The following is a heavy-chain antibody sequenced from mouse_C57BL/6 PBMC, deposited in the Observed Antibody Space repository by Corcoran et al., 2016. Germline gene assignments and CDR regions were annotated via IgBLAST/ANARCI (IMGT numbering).Heavy chain of an antibody. CDR1: AFKIKNNY. CDR3: ARTGDYALDY. J-gene: IGHJ4*01. CDR2: IDPANGNT. D-gene: IGHD4-1*01. V-gene: IGHV14-3*01. Sequence: EVRLQQSVEELVRTGATVKVSCTASAFKIKNNYMHWVKQRPEQGLEWIGRIDPANGNTKYAPKFKGKATITADTSSNTAYLQLSILTSEDTAIYYCARTGDYALDYCCQGTSVTVPS.